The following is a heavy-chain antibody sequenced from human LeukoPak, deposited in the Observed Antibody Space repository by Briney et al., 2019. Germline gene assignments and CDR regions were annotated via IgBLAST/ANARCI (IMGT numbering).Heavy chain of an antibody. D-gene: IGHD3-16*01. CDR3: ARDRRPGGGEDHSPLLDF. V-gene: IGHV3-74*01. CDR2: ISTDGSIT. J-gene: IGHJ4*02. Sequence: GGPLRLSCAASGFTISTYWMHWVRQAPGEGLVWVSRISTDGSITSYADSVKGRFTISRDNAKNTLHLQMNSLRAEDTAVYYCARDRRPGGGEDHSPLLDFWGQGTLVTVSS. CDR1: GFTISTYW.